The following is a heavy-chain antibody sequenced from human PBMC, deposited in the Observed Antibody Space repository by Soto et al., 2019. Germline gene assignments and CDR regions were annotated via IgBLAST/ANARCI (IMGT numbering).Heavy chain of an antibody. CDR1: GFTFSSYA. D-gene: IGHD3-16*01. V-gene: IGHV3-23*01. Sequence: GGSLRLSCAASGFTFSSYAMGWVRQAPGKGLEWVSAISGSGGSTYYADSVKGRFTISRDNSKNTLYLQMNSLRAEDTAVYYCAKCLGRLCYYYMDVWGKGTTVTVSS. CDR3: AKCLGRLCYYYMDV. CDR2: ISGSGGST. J-gene: IGHJ6*03.